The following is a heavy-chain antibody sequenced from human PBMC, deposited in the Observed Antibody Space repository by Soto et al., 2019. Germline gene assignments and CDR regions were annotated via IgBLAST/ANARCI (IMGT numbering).Heavy chain of an antibody. D-gene: IGHD2-21*02. CDR2: IYYSGST. CDR3: ARGIVVVTAINFDY. Sequence: PSETLSLTCTVSGGSISTSYWSWIRQPPGKGLEWIGYIYYSGSTNYNPSLKSRVTISVDTSKNQFSLKLSSVTAADTAVYYCARGIVVVTAINFDYWGQGTMVSVS. V-gene: IGHV4-59*12. J-gene: IGHJ4*02. CDR1: GGSISTSY.